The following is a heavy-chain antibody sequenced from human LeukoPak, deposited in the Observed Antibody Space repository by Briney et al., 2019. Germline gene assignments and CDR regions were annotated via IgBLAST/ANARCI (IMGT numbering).Heavy chain of an antibody. D-gene: IGHD7-27*01. CDR2: IYYSGST. CDR3: ARVGGHYLGNWFDP. CDR1: GGSISSYY. V-gene: IGHV4-59*01. J-gene: IGHJ5*02. Sequence: SETLSLTCTVSGGSISSYYWSWIRQPPGKGLEWIGYIYYSGSTNYNPSLKSRVTISVDTSKDQFSLKLSSVTAADTAVYYCARVGGHYLGNWFDPWGQGTLVTVSS.